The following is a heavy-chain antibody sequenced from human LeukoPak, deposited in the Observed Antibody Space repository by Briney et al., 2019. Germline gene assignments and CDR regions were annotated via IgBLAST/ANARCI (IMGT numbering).Heavy chain of an antibody. D-gene: IGHD7-27*01. CDR1: GFTFSSHA. CDR3: AKDGLTGDYLFFDY. CDR2: ISGSGGST. V-gene: IGHV3-23*01. Sequence: GGSLRLSCAASGFTFSSHAMTWVRQAPGKGLEWVSAISGSGGSTYYANSVKGRFTISRDNSKNTLYLQMNSLRAEDTAVYYCAKDGLTGDYLFFDYWGQGTLVTVSS. J-gene: IGHJ4*02.